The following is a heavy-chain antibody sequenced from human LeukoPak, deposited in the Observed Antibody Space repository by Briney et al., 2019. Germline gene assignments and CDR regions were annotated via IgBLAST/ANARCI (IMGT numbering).Heavy chain of an antibody. V-gene: IGHV3-9*01. CDR3: ARGAAAAGMDTNWFDP. J-gene: IGHJ5*02. Sequence: GRSLRLSCAASGFTFDDYAMHWVRQAPGKGLEWVSGISWNSGSIGYADSVKGRFTISRDNAKNSLYLQMNSLRAEDTAVYYCARGAAAAGMDTNWFDPWGQGTLVTVSS. CDR2: ISWNSGSI. D-gene: IGHD6-13*01. CDR1: GFTFDDYA.